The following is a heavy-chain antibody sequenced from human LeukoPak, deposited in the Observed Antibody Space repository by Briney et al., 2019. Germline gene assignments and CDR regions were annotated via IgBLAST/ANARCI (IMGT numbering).Heavy chain of an antibody. J-gene: IGHJ5*02. CDR3: ARRGYCSSTSCPPTRNWFDP. CDR1: GYTFTSYD. Sequence: ASVRVSCKASGYTFTSYDINWVRQAPGQGLEWMGWMNPNSGNTGYAQKFQGRVTMTRNTSISTAYMELSSLRSEDTAVYYCARRGYCSSTSCPPTRNWFDPWGQGTLVTVSS. D-gene: IGHD2-2*01. V-gene: IGHV1-8*01. CDR2: MNPNSGNT.